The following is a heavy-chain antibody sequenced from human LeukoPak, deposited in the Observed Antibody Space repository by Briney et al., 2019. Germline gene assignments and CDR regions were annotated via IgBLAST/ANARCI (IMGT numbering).Heavy chain of an antibody. CDR3: AASAVGATQGY. CDR2: ISSGSSYI. J-gene: IGHJ4*02. V-gene: IGHV3-21*01. Sequence: PGGSLRLSCAASGFTFSSYSMNWVRQAPGKGLEWVSYISSGSSYIYYADSVKGRFTISRDNAKNSLYLQMNSLRAEDTAVYYCAASAVGATQGYWGQGTLVTVSS. D-gene: IGHD2-15*01. CDR1: GFTFSSYS.